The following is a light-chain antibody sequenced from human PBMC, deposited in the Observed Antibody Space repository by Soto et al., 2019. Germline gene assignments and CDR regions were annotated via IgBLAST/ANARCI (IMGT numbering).Light chain of an antibody. CDR3: QQSFSTAIT. Sequence: DIQMTQSPSSLSGSLGDTVTITCRASQSINNHLNWYQQKPGKVPKLLIYAASTLEDGVPSRFTGSGSGTDFTLTIRSLQHEDFETYSCQQSFSTAITLGQGTRLEIK. V-gene: IGKV1-39*01. CDR2: AAS. J-gene: IGKJ5*01. CDR1: QSINNH.